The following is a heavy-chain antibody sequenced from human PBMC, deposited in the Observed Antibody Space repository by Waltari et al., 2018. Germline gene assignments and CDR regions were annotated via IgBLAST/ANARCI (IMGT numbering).Heavy chain of an antibody. V-gene: IGHV4-59*01. CDR1: GGPISSSY. CDR3: ARWTGVNWYFDL. CDR2: IYYSGST. Sequence: QVQLQESGPGLVKPSETLSLTCTVSGGPISSSYWSWIRQPPGKGLEWIGYIYYSGSTNYNPSLKSRVTISVDTSKNQFSLKLSSVTAADTAVYYCARWTGVNWYFDLWGRGTLVTVSS. J-gene: IGHJ2*01. D-gene: IGHD3-10*01.